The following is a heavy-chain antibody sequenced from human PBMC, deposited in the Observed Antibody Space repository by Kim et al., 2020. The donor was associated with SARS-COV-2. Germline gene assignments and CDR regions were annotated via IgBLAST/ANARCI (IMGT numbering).Heavy chain of an antibody. V-gene: IGHV3-11*03. CDR1: GFTFSDYY. Sequence: GGSLRLSCAASGFTFSDYYMSWIRQAPGKGLEWLSDINLSGTNTHYADSVKGRFTISRDNAKNSLYLQMNSLRAEDTAVYYCASHLLKLAGTVYWGQGTLVTVSS. J-gene: IGHJ4*02. CDR3: ASHLLKLAGTVY. D-gene: IGHD6-19*01. CDR2: INLSGTNT.